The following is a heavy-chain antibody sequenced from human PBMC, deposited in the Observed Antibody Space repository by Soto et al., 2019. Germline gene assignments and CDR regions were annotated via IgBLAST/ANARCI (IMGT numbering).Heavy chain of an antibody. CDR3: ARSGGSVNYYGMDV. CDR1: GYTFTVYY. Sequence: GASVKVSCKASGYTFTVYYMHGVRQSPGQGLEWMGWINPNSGGTNYAQKFQGRVTMTRDTSISTAYMELSRLRSDDTAVYYCARSGGSVNYYGMDVWGQGTTVTVSS. D-gene: IGHD2-15*01. V-gene: IGHV1-2*02. CDR2: INPNSGGT. J-gene: IGHJ6*02.